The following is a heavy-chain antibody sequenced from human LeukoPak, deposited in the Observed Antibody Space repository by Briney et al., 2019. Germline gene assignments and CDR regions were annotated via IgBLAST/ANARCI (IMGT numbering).Heavy chain of an antibody. D-gene: IGHD3-10*01. Sequence: GGSLRLSCAASAFTFSNYAMNWVRQAPGKGLEWVSTISGSGGDTYYADSVKGRFTISRDNSKNTLYLQMNSLRAEDTAVYYCAKAEGSYKTLIDYWGQGTLVTVSS. CDR2: ISGSGGDT. CDR3: AKAEGSYKTLIDY. CDR1: AFTFSNYA. V-gene: IGHV3-23*01. J-gene: IGHJ4*02.